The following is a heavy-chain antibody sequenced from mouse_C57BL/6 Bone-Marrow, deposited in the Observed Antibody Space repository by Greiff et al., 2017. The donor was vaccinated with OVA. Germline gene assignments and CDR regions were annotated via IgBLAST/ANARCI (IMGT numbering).Heavy chain of an antibody. Sequence: VQLQQPGAELVRPGTSVKLSCKASGYTFTSYWMHWVKQRPGQGLEWIGVIDPSDSYTNYNQKFKGKATLTVDTSSSTAYMQLSSLTSEDSAVYYCARAEGSYYVLDYWGRGTSVTVSS. CDR2: IDPSDSYT. J-gene: IGHJ4*01. D-gene: IGHD2-12*01. CDR1: GYTFTSYW. V-gene: IGHV1-59*01. CDR3: ARAEGSYYVLDY.